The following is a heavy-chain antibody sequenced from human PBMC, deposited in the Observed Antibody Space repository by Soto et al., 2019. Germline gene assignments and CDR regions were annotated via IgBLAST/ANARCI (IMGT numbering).Heavy chain of an antibody. D-gene: IGHD6-19*01. CDR1: GYTFTSYA. J-gene: IGHJ4*02. CDR2: INAGNGNT. Sequence: QVQLVQSGAEVKKPGASVKVSCKASGYTFTSYAMHWVRQAPGQRLEWMGWINAGNGNTKYSQKFQGRVTITRDRSASTAYMELSSLRSEDTAVYYCAREYSSGWYLFGYWGQGTLVTVSS. V-gene: IGHV1-3*01. CDR3: AREYSSGWYLFGY.